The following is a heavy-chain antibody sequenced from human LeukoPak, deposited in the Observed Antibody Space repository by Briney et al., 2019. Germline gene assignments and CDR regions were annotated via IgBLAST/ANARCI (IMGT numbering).Heavy chain of an antibody. J-gene: IGHJ4*02. CDR1: GFTFNTYG. CDR3: ARRYSSGWYFDY. D-gene: IGHD6-19*01. V-gene: IGHV3-NL1*01. CDR2: IYSGGST. Sequence: PGGSLRLSCAASGFTFNTYGMHWVRQAPGKGLEWVSVIYSGGSTYYADSVKGRFTISRDNSKNTLFLQMNTLRAEDTAVYYCARRYSSGWYFDYWGQGTLVTVSS.